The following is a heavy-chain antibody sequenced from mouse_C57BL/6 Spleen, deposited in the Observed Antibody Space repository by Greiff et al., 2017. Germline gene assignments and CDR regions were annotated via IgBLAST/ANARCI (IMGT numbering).Heavy chain of an antibody. V-gene: IGHV14-4*01. D-gene: IGHD2-3*01. J-gene: IGHJ1*03. Sequence: EVKLVESGAELVRPGASVKLSCTASGFNIKDDYMHWVKQRPEQGLEWIGWIDPENGDTEYASKFQGKATITADTSSNTAYLQLSSLTSEDTAVYYCTRYYPWYFDVWGTGTTVTVSS. CDR2: IDPENGDT. CDR3: TRYYPWYFDV. CDR1: GFNIKDDY.